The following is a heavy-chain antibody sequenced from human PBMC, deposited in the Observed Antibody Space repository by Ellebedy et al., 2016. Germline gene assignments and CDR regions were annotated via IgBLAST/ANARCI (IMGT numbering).Heavy chain of an antibody. CDR3: AKDPQTRPGSWDY. CDR1: GFTFSGFA. D-gene: IGHD7-27*01. CDR2: ISSAGSQ. J-gene: IGHJ4*02. V-gene: IGHV3-23*01. Sequence: GGSLRLSCAASGFTFSGFAMSWVRQAPGKGLEWVSTISSAGSQNYADSVKGRFTISRDNSKNTLSLQMNSLRAEDTATYYCAKDPQTRPGSWDYWGQGTLVTVSS.